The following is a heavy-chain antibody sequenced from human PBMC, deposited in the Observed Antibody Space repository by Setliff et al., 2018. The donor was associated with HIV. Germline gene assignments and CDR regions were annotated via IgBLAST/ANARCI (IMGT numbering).Heavy chain of an antibody. D-gene: IGHD3-3*01. CDR2: VYHSGST. CDR1: GGSMTTHF. Sequence: SETLSLTCTVSGGSMTTHFWSWIRQPPGKGLEWIGSVYHSGSTYYNPSLKSRVTISVDTTKSQISLELISVTAADTAVFYCARRTIWGDAFDIWGQGTMVTVSS. J-gene: IGHJ3*02. CDR3: ARRTIWGDAFDI. V-gene: IGHV4-59*08.